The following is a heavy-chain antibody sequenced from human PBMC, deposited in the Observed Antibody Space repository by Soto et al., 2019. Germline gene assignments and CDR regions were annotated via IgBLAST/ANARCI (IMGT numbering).Heavy chain of an antibody. J-gene: IGHJ2*01. V-gene: IGHV1-46*01. CDR3: ARDNSYDSGGARGWYFDL. Sequence: GASVKVSCKASGYTITRHWMHWVRQAPGQGLEWMGVINPSGDMTTYAQKFQGRVTMTRDTSTSTLYMELSSLRSEDTAVYYCARDNSYDSGGARGWYFDLWGRGTLVTVSS. CDR2: INPSGDMT. D-gene: IGHD3-22*01. CDR1: GYTITRHW.